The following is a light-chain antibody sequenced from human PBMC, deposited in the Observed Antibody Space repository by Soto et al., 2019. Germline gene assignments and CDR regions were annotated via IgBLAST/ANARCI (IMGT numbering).Light chain of an antibody. Sequence: QSVLTQPPSVSAAPGQMVTISCSGSRSNIGNNYVSWYQQLSGTAPKLLIYDNNKRPSGIPDRFSGSKSGTSATLGITGLQTGDEADYYCGTWDSSLSGYVLGTGNKV. CDR1: RSNIGNNY. CDR3: GTWDSSLSGYV. J-gene: IGLJ1*01. V-gene: IGLV1-51*01. CDR2: DNN.